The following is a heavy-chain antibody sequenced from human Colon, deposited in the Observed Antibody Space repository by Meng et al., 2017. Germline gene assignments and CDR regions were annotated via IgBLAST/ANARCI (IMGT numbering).Heavy chain of an antibody. D-gene: IGHD4-17*01. Sequence: VQATESGPGLVQPSQTLSLPFTVSVGSISSGDYDWSWILQPPGKGLEWIGYIYYSGSTYSNASLKSRVTISIDRSKNQFSLKLSSVTAADTAVYYCARDRKHYGERGWFDPWGQGTLVTVSS. CDR3: ARDRKHYGERGWFDP. V-gene: IGHV4-30-4*01. CDR1: VGSISSGDYD. CDR2: IYYSGST. J-gene: IGHJ5*02.